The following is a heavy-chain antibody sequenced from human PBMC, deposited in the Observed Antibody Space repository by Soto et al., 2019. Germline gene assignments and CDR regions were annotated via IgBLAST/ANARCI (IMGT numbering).Heavy chain of an antibody. J-gene: IGHJ6*02. CDR1: GFTFSSYG. CDR2: IWYDGSNK. D-gene: IGHD3-10*01. Sequence: QAQLVESGGGVVQPGRSLRLSCAASGFTFSSYGMHWVRQAPGKGLEWVAVIWYDGSNKYYADSVKGRFTIFRDNSKNTLYLQMNSLRAEDTAVYYCARDEGLGVNYYYYGVDVGGQGTTVTVSS. CDR3: ARDEGLGVNYYYYGVDV. V-gene: IGHV3-33*01.